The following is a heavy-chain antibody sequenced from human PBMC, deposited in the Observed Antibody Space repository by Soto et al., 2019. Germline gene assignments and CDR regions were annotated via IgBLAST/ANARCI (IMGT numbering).Heavy chain of an antibody. CDR3: AKDGGRRGYSYGYPFDY. Sequence: GGSLRLSCAASGFTFSSYGMHWVRQAPGKGLEWVAVISYDGSNKYYADSVKGRFTISRDNSKNTLYLQMNSLRAEDTAVYYCAKDGGRRGYSYGYPFDYWGQGTLVTVSS. CDR2: ISYDGSNK. CDR1: GFTFSSYG. V-gene: IGHV3-30*18. D-gene: IGHD5-18*01. J-gene: IGHJ4*02.